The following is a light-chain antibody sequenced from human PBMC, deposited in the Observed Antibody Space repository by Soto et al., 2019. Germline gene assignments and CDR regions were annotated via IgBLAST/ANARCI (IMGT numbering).Light chain of an antibody. CDR2: GAS. J-gene: IGKJ1*01. CDR3: QQYGSSPLWT. V-gene: IGKV3-20*01. CDR1: QSVSSSY. Sequence: EIVLTQSPGTLSLSPGERATLSCRASQSVSSSYFAWYQQKPGQAPRLLIYGASSRATGIPDRFSGSGSGTDFTLTISKLEPEDFAVYYCQQYGSSPLWTFGQGTKVDIK.